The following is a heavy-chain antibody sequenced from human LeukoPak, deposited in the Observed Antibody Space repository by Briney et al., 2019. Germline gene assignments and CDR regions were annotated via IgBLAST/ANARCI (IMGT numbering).Heavy chain of an antibody. CDR2: IHYSGST. Sequence: SETLSLTCTVSGGSISSSRYYWGWIRQPPGKGLEWIGRIHYSGSTNYNPSLKSRVTISVDTSKNQFSLKLSSVTAADTAVYYCARHRSEAGGTLWFDPWGQGTLVTVSS. V-gene: IGHV4-39*01. CDR1: GGSISSSRYY. CDR3: ARHRSEAGGTLWFDP. J-gene: IGHJ5*02. D-gene: IGHD2-15*01.